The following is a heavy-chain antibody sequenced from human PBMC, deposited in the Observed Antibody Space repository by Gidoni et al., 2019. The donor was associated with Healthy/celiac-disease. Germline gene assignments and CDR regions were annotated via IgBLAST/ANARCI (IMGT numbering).Heavy chain of an antibody. CDR2: ISSSGSTI. CDR1: GFTFSSYE. D-gene: IGHD3-22*01. Sequence: EVQLVESGGGLVQPGGSLRLSCAASGFTFSSYEMNWVRQAPGKGLEWVSYISSSGSTIYYADSVKGRFTISRDNAKNSLYLQMNSLRAEDTAVYYCARGNTMIVVVIEDAFDIWGQGTMVTVSS. J-gene: IGHJ3*02. CDR3: ARGNTMIVVVIEDAFDI. V-gene: IGHV3-48*03.